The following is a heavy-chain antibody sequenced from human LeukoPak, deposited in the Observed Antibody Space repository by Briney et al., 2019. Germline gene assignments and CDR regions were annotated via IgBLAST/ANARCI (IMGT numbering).Heavy chain of an antibody. Sequence: PPETLSLTCTVSGGSIDYYYWTWIRQPAGKGLEWIGRIYTSGDTNYNPSLESRVTISLDKSKSQFSLRLSSVTAADTAVYYCARGLMAGKANWFDPWGQGTLVIVSS. CDR1: GGSIDYYY. CDR2: IYTSGDT. D-gene: IGHD6-19*01. V-gene: IGHV4-4*07. J-gene: IGHJ5*02. CDR3: ARGLMAGKANWFDP.